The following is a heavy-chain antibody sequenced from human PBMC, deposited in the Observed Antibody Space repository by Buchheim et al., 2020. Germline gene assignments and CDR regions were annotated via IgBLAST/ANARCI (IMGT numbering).Heavy chain of an antibody. CDR3: ARDRGAYYDFWSGYFSGPYYYYGMDV. V-gene: IGHV4-59*01. D-gene: IGHD3-3*01. CDR1: GGSISSYY. J-gene: IGHJ6*02. Sequence: QVQLQESGPGLVKPSETLSLTCTVSGGSISSYYWSWIRQPPGKGLEWIGYIYYSGSTNYNPPLKSRVTISVDTSKNQFSLKLSSVTAADTAVYYCARDRGAYYDFWSGYFSGPYYYYGMDVWGQGTT. CDR2: IYYSGST.